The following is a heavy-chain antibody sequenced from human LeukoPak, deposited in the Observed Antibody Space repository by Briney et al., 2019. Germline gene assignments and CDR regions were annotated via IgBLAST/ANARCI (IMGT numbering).Heavy chain of an antibody. CDR1: GFTVISNY. J-gene: IGHJ4*02. CDR2: ICDGGST. Sequence: PGGSLRLSCAASGFTVISNYMSWVRQAPGKGLEWVSVICDGGSTYYADSVKGRFTISRHNSKNTLYLQMNSLRAEDTAVYYCARLGSYWSLDYWGQGTLVTVSS. CDR3: ARLGSYWSLDY. D-gene: IGHD1-26*01. V-gene: IGHV3-53*04.